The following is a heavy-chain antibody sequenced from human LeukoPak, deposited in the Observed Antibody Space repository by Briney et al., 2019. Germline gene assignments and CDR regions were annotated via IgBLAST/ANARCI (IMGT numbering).Heavy chain of an antibody. V-gene: IGHV3-23*01. J-gene: IGHJ4*02. D-gene: IGHD3-22*01. CDR2: ISGSGGST. CDR3: AKDRSYDSSGYYGPDY. Sequence: GGSLRLSCAASGFTFSSYAMSWVRQAPGKGLEWVSAISGSGGSTYYADSVKGRFTISRDNSKSTLYLQMNSLRAEDTAVYYCAKDRSYDSSGYYGPDYWGQGTLVTVSS. CDR1: GFTFSSYA.